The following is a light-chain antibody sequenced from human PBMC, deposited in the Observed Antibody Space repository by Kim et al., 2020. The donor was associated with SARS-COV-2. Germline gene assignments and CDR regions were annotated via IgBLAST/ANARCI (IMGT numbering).Light chain of an antibody. V-gene: IGKV1-5*03. CDR1: QSISSW. Sequence: SASVGDRVSITCRASQSISSWFAWYQQKPGKAPKLLIHKASTLEGAVPSRFSGSESGTEFTLTISSLQPDDFATYYCQQYKSYPWTFGHGTKVDIK. J-gene: IGKJ1*01. CDR3: QQYKSYPWT. CDR2: KAS.